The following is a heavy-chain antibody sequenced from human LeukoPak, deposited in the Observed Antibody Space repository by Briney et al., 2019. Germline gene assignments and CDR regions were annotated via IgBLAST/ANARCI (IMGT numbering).Heavy chain of an antibody. J-gene: IGHJ4*02. D-gene: IGHD4-23*01. CDR3: ARDYGGSSPFDY. Sequence: QSGGSLGLSCAASGFTFSNYEMHWVRQAPGKGLEWVSYISSSGSDIYYADSVKGRFTISRDNAKNSLYLHMNSLRAEDTAVYYCARDYGGSSPFDYWGQGTLVTVSS. CDR2: ISSSGSDI. CDR1: GFTFSNYE. V-gene: IGHV3-48*03.